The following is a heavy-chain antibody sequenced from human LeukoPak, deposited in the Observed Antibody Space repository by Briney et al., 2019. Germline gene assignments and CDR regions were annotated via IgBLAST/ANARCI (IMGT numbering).Heavy chain of an antibody. CDR1: GFTFSSYG. CDR3: AKDQSRYSGYGTLDY. J-gene: IGHJ4*02. V-gene: IGHV3-30*18. Sequence: PGRSLRLSCVASGFTFSSYGMHWVRQAPGKGLEWVAVISYDGSNEYYADSVKGRFTISRDNSKNTLYLQMNSLRAEDTAVYYCAKDQSRYSGYGTLDYWGQGTLVTVSS. CDR2: ISYDGSNE. D-gene: IGHD5-12*01.